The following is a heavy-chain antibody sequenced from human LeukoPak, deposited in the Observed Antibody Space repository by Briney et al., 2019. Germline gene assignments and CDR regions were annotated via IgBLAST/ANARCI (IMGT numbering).Heavy chain of an antibody. Sequence: GGTLRLSCAASGFTFSRYSMKWVGQAPGKGREWGTYISSSSSTIYYADSVRGRFTISRDNAKNSLYLQMNSLRAEDTAVYYCAREGDFPATFDYWGQGTLVTVSS. V-gene: IGHV3-48*04. J-gene: IGHJ4*02. CDR1: GFTFSRYS. CDR3: AREGDFPATFDY. D-gene: IGHD2-21*02. CDR2: ISSSSSTI.